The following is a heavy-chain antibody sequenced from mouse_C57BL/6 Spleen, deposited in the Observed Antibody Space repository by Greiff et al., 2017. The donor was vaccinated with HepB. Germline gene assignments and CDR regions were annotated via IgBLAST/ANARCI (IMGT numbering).Heavy chain of an antibody. CDR2: INPNNGGT. CDR1: GYTFTDYN. CDR3: ARRIYYGNYGFYY. V-gene: IGHV1-18*01. J-gene: IGHJ2*01. D-gene: IGHD2-1*01. Sequence: EVQLQQSGPELVKPGASVKIPCKASGYTFTDYNMDWVKQSHGKSLEWIGDINPNNGGTNYNQKFKGKATLTVDKSSSTAYMELRSLTSEDTAVYYCARRIYYGNYGFYYWGQGTTLTVSS.